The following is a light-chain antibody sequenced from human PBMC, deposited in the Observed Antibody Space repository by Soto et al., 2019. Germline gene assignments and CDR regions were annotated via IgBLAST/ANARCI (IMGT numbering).Light chain of an antibody. CDR3: QSYDSSLSGSV. Sequence: VLTQPPSASGTPGQRVTISCSGSNSNIGSNTVNWYQQLPGTAPKLLIYGNSNRPSGVPDRFSGSKSGTSASLAITGLQAEDEADYYCQSYDSSLSGSVFGTGTKVTVL. CDR1: NSNIGSNT. V-gene: IGLV1-40*01. CDR2: GNS. J-gene: IGLJ1*01.